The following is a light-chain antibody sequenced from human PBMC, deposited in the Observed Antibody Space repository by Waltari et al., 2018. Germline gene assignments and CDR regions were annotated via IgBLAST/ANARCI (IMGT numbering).Light chain of an antibody. CDR2: GAS. Sequence: EIVMTQSPATLSVSPGERATLSCRASQSVSSNLAWYQQKPGQAPRLLIYGASTRATDIPARFSGSGSGTEFTLTISSLQSADFAVYYCQQYNSWPQTFGQGTKVEIK. V-gene: IGKV3-15*01. J-gene: IGKJ1*01. CDR1: QSVSSN. CDR3: QQYNSWPQT.